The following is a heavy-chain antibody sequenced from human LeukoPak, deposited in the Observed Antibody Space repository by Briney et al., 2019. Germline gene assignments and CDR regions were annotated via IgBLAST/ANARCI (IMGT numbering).Heavy chain of an antibody. CDR1: GYTFTSYY. V-gene: IGHV1-46*01. D-gene: IGHD3-22*01. CDR2: INPSDGDT. J-gene: IGHJ4*02. CDR3: ARLFRSSSGYLMLDY. Sequence: ASLKVSCKSSGYTFTSYYIHWVRQAPGQGLEWMGIINPSDGDTRYPQKFQGRLAMTRDTSTSTVYMELTSLRSEDTAVYYCARLFRSSSGYLMLDYWGQGTLVTVSS.